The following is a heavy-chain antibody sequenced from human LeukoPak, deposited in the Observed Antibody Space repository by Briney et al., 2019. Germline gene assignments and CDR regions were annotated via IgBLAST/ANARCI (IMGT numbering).Heavy chain of an antibody. V-gene: IGHV3-43*02. D-gene: IGHD6-19*01. Sequence: GGALRLSCEASGFTFDDYAMHWVRQAPGKGLEWVSLITGDGGRTYFADSVKGRFTISRDSRKNSLYLQMNSLRTDDTALYYCAREGPIAVAGYFDYWGQATLVTVSS. CDR3: AREGPIAVAGYFDY. CDR2: ITGDGGRT. CDR1: GFTFDDYA. J-gene: IGHJ4*02.